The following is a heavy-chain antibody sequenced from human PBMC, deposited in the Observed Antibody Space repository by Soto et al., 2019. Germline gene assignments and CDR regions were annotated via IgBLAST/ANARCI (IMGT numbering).Heavy chain of an antibody. J-gene: IGHJ6*04. CDR2: IYPGDSDT. CDR1: GYSFTSYW. V-gene: IGHV5-51*01. CDR3: ARHWVVVQHHPLLGYDYNGMDV. Sequence: ESLNISCKGSGYSFTSYWIGLVRQMPRKGIEWMGIIYPGDSDTIYSPSFQAQVTISADKSISTAYLQWSSLQASETALYYCARHWVVVQHHPLLGYDYNGMDVWGKGTTVTVSS. D-gene: IGHD2-15*01.